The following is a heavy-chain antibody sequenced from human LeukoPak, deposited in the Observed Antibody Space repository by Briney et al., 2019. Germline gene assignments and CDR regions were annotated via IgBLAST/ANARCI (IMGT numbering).Heavy chain of an antibody. CDR1: GGSFSGYY. Sequence: SETLSLTCAVYGGSFSGYYWSWIRQPPGKGLEWIGEINHSGSTNYNPSLKSRVTISVDTSKNQFSLKLSSVTAADTAVYYCASGGEEGFGVVARTHYYYGMDVWGQGTTVTVSS. J-gene: IGHJ6*02. D-gene: IGHD3-3*01. CDR2: INHSGST. CDR3: ASGGEEGFGVVARTHYYYGMDV. V-gene: IGHV4-34*01.